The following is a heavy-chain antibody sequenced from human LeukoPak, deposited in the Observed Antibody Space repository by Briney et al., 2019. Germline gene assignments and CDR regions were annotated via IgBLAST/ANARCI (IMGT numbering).Heavy chain of an antibody. V-gene: IGHV1-18*01. CDR2: ISAYNGNT. CDR1: GYTFTSYG. Sequence: AASVKVSCKASGYTFTSYGISWVRQAPGRGLEWMGWISAYNGNTNYAQKLQGRVTMTTDTSTSTAYMELRSLRSDDTAVYYCARVTYYYDSSGYYWSAFDIWGQGTMVTVSS. D-gene: IGHD3-22*01. J-gene: IGHJ3*02. CDR3: ARVTYYYDSSGYYWSAFDI.